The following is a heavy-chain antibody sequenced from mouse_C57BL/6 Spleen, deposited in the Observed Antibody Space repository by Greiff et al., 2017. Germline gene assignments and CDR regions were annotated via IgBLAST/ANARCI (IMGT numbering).Heavy chain of an antibody. CDR3: AMPPHYYGSSYAWFAY. CDR1: GYTFTSYN. Sequence: LQQSGAELVRPGASVKMSCKASGYTFTSYNMHWVKQTPRQGLEWIGAIYPGNGDTSYNQKFKGKATLTVDKSSSTAYMQLSSLTSEDSAVYFCAMPPHYYGSSYAWFAYWGQGTLVTVSA. CDR2: IYPGNGDT. J-gene: IGHJ3*01. V-gene: IGHV1-12*01. D-gene: IGHD1-1*01.